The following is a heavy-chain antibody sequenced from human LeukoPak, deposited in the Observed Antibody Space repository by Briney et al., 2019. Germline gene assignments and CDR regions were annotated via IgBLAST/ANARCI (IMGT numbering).Heavy chain of an antibody. D-gene: IGHD3-10*01. CDR2: MNPNSGNT. J-gene: IGHJ4*02. V-gene: IGHV1-8*01. CDR1: GYTFTSYD. Sequence: EASVKVSCKASGYTFTSYDINWVRQATGQGLEWMGWMNPNSGNTGYAQKFQGRVTMTRNTSISTAYMELSSLRSEDTAVYYCARGTQKQRRGSPSKYYFDYWGQGTLVTVSS. CDR3: ARGTQKQRRGSPSKYYFDY.